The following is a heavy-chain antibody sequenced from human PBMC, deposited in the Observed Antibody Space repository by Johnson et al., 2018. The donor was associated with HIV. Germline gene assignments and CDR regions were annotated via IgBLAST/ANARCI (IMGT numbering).Heavy chain of an antibody. CDR1: RFTVSGNY. CDR3: ARSGGYPNAFDI. J-gene: IGHJ3*02. CDR2: VYSAGHT. D-gene: IGHD6-13*01. V-gene: IGHV3-66*01. Sequence: VQLVESGGGLVQPGVSLRLSCAASRFTVSGNYMTWVRQAPGKGLEWVSVVYSAGHTYYADSVKGRFTISRDNSKNSLFLQMNRLRVEDTAVYYCARSGGYPNAFDIWGQGAMVTVSS.